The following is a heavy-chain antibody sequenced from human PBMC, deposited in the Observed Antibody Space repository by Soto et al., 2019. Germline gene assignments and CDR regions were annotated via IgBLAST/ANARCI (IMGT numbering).Heavy chain of an antibody. CDR1: GFIFSNYA. V-gene: IGHV3-23*01. CDR2: MGGANGDT. D-gene: IGHD2-21*01. Sequence: GGSLRLSCAASGFIFSNYAMSWVRQAPGKGLEWVAGMGGANGDTYYADSVRGRFAISRDNSKSTLFLQMNSLRAEDTAVYYCAKDRVNHNSVWDTFDIWGQGTMVTVSS. CDR3: AKDRVNHNSVWDTFDI. J-gene: IGHJ3*02.